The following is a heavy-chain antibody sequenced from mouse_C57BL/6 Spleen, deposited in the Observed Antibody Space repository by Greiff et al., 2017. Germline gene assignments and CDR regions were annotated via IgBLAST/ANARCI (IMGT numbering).Heavy chain of an antibody. CDR2: IDPSDSYT. V-gene: IGHV1-69*01. Sequence: VQLQQPGAELVMPGASVKLSCKASGYTFTSYWMHWVKQRPGQGLEWIGEIDPSDSYTNYNQKFKGKSTLTVDKYSSTAYMQLSSLTSEDSAVYYCARKGYDGYFDVWGTGTTVTVSS. CDR3: ARKGYDGYFDV. J-gene: IGHJ1*03. CDR1: GYTFTSYW. D-gene: IGHD2-2*01.